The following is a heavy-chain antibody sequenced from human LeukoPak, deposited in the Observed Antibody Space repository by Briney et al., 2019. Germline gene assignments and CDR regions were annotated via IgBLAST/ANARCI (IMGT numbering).Heavy chain of an antibody. CDR3: ARDQVRGVTN. CDR2: IRSTSTTM. J-gene: IGHJ4*02. V-gene: IGHV3-48*04. Sequence: PGGSLRLSCAASGFPFSDYNMNWVRQAPGKGLEWVSFIRSTSTTMYYADSLEGRFTISRDNAKNSLYLQMNSLRAEDTAVYYCARDQVRGVTNWGQGTLVTVSS. CDR1: GFPFSDYN. D-gene: IGHD3-10*01.